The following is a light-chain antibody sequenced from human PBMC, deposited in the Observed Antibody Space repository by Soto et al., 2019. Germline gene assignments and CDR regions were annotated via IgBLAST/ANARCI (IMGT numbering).Light chain of an antibody. CDR2: EVS. CDR1: SSDVGGYNY. J-gene: IGLJ1*01. Sequence: QSLLTHPASVSGSPGQSITISCTGTSSDVGGYNYVSWYQQHPGKAPKLMIYEVSNRPSGVSNRFSGSKSGNTASLTISGLQAEDEADYYCSSYTSSSFYVFGTGTKVTVL. V-gene: IGLV2-14*01. CDR3: SSYTSSSFYV.